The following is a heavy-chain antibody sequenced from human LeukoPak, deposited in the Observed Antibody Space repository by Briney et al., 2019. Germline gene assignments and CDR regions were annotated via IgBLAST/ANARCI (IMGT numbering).Heavy chain of an antibody. Sequence: GGSLRLSCAASGFTVTRSHMSWVRQAPGKGLEWVSVIYSGGSTYYADSVKGRFTISRDNSKNTLYLQMNSLRAEDTAVYYCAKVQGRASLHGIWFDPWGQGTLVTVSS. CDR2: IYSGGST. CDR3: AKVQGRASLHGIWFDP. D-gene: IGHD1-14*01. V-gene: IGHV3-53*01. CDR1: GFTVTRSH. J-gene: IGHJ5*02.